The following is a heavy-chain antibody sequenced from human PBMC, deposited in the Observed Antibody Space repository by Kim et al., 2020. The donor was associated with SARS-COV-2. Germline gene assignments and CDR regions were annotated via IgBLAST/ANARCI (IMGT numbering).Heavy chain of an antibody. D-gene: IGHD5-18*01. Sequence: GGSLRLSCAASGFTFSDHYMDWVRQAPGKGLEWVGRTRNKANSYTTEYAASVKGRFTISRDDSKNSLYLQMNSLKTEDTAVYYCARGSYTAMVLGGEYYFDYWGQGTLVTVSS. V-gene: IGHV3-72*01. J-gene: IGHJ4*02. CDR3: ARGSYTAMVLGGEYYFDY. CDR2: TRNKANSYTT. CDR1: GFTFSDHY.